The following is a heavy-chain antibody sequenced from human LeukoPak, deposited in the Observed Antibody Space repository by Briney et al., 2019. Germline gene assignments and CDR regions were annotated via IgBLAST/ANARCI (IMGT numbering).Heavy chain of an antibody. Sequence: GESLKISCKGSGYSFTSYWIGWVRQMPGKSLEWMGIIYPGDSDTRYSPSFQGQVTISADKSISTAYLQWSSLKASDTAMYYCARPRDSSGCLLDPWGQGTLVTVSS. V-gene: IGHV5-51*01. CDR2: IYPGDSDT. CDR3: ARPRDSSGCLLDP. CDR1: GYSFTSYW. J-gene: IGHJ5*02. D-gene: IGHD3-22*01.